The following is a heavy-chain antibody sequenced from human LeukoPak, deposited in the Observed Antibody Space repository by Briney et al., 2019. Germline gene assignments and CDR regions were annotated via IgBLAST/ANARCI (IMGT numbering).Heavy chain of an antibody. CDR3: AREAGAGSSGWRYYYYYGMDV. J-gene: IGHJ6*02. CDR1: GYTFTSYG. D-gene: IGHD6-19*01. Sequence: GASVKVSCKASGYTFTSYGISWVRQAPGQGLEWMGWIIPILGIANYAQKFQGRVTITADKSTSTAYMELSSLRSEDTAVYYCAREAGAGSSGWRYYYYYGMDVWGQGTTVTVSS. CDR2: IIPILGIA. V-gene: IGHV1-69*10.